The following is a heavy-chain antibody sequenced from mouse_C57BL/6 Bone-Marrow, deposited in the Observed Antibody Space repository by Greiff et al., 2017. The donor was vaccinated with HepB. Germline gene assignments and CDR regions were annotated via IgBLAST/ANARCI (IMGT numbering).Heavy chain of an antibody. D-gene: IGHD4-1*01. Sequence: QVQLQQSGAELVRPGASVKLSCKASGYTFTDYYINWVKQRPGQGLEWIARIYPGSGNTYYNEKFKGKATLTAEKSSSTAYMQLSSLTSEDSAVYFCARGTNWDGYWGQGTTLTVSS. CDR1: GYTFTDYY. J-gene: IGHJ2*01. V-gene: IGHV1-76*01. CDR2: IYPGSGNT. CDR3: ARGTNWDGY.